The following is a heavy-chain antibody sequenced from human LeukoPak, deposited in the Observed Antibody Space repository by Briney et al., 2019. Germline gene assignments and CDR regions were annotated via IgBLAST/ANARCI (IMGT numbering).Heavy chain of an antibody. J-gene: IGHJ4*02. V-gene: IGHV1-2*02. CDR3: ARSGGATDFDF. Sequence: ASVKASCKASGYTFTGYYMHWVRQAPGQGLGWMGWINPNNGGTKYAQKFQGRVTMTRDMSISTAYMDLSRLRSDDTAVYYCARSGGATDFDFWAQGTLVTVSS. D-gene: IGHD1-26*01. CDR2: INPNNGGT. CDR1: GYTFTGYY.